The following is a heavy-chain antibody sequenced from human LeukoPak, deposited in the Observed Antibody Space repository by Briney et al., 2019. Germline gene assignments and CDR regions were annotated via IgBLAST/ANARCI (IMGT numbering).Heavy chain of an antibody. Sequence: GESPKISCKGSGYSFTSYWIGWVRQIPGKGLEWMGIIYPGNSDTRYSPSFQGQVTISADKSVSTAYLQWSSLKASDTAMYYCARGAETDGYNYDYWGQGTLVTVSS. J-gene: IGHJ4*02. CDR3: ARGAETDGYNYDY. V-gene: IGHV5-51*01. CDR2: IYPGNSDT. CDR1: GYSFTSYW. D-gene: IGHD5-24*01.